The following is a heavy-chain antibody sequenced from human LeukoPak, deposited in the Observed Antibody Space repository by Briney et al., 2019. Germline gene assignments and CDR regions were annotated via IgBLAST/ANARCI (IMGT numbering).Heavy chain of an antibody. CDR2: ISGSGGST. CDR3: AKDREYGGYVYYFDY. V-gene: IGHV3-23*01. D-gene: IGHD5-12*01. Sequence: GGSLRLSCAASGFTFSSYGMSWVRQAPGKGLEWVSAISGSGGSTYYADSVKGRFTISRDNSKNTLYLQMNSLRAEDTAVYYCAKDREYGGYVYYFDYWGQGTLVTVSS. J-gene: IGHJ4*02. CDR1: GFTFSSYG.